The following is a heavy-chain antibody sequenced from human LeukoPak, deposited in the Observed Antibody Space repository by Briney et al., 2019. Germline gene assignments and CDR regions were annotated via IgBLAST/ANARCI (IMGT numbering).Heavy chain of an antibody. CDR2: IYHSGST. Sequence: SETLSLTCTGSGGSISSGGYYWSWIRQPPGKGLEWIGYIYHSGSTYYNPSPKSRVTISVDTSKNQFSLKLSSVTAADTAVYYCARVYSRNWFDPWGQGTLVTVSS. D-gene: IGHD6-13*01. CDR3: ARVYSRNWFDP. J-gene: IGHJ5*02. CDR1: GGSISSGGYY. V-gene: IGHV4-30-2*01.